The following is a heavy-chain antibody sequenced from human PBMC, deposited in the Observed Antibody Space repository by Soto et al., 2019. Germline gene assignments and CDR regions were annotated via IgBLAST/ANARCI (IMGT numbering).Heavy chain of an antibody. D-gene: IGHD3-22*01. V-gene: IGHV3-23*01. CDR3: AKVLSTMIVVVIPYYFDY. Sequence: PGGSLRLSCAASGFTFSSYAMSWVRQAPGKGLEWVSAISGSGGSTYYADSVKGRFTISRDNSKNTLYLQMNSLRAEDTAVYYCAKVLSTMIVVVIPYYFDYWGQGTLVTVSS. CDR2: ISGSGGST. J-gene: IGHJ4*02. CDR1: GFTFSSYA.